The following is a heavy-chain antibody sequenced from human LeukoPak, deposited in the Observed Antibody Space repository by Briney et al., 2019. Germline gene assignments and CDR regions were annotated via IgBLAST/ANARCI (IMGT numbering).Heavy chain of an antibody. D-gene: IGHD4/OR15-4a*01. CDR3: PSRGLTHMAFDL. J-gene: IGHJ3*01. CDR2: INPNSGGT. Sequence: ASVKVSCKASGYTFTSYYMHWVRQAPGQGLEWMGRINPNSGGTNYAQKFQGRVTMTRDTSISTAYMELSKLTDDDTAVCDCPSRGLTHMAFDLWRQGTMVTVSS. CDR1: GYTFTSYY. V-gene: IGHV1-2*06.